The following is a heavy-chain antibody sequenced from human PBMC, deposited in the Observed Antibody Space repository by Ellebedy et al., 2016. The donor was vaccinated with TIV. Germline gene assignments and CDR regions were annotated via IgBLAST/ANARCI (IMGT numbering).Heavy chain of an antibody. V-gene: IGHV3-23*01. D-gene: IGHD1-20*01. CDR2: ISGSGGTT. CDR1: GFSFGGYA. CDR3: AKGEKGYNWNYFEY. J-gene: IGHJ4*02. Sequence: GESLKISXAASGFSFGGYAMSWVRQAPGKGLEWVSTISGSGGTTYYADSVKGRFTISRDNSMNTLYLQMNSLRAEDTAVYYCAKGEKGYNWNYFEYWGQGTLVTVSS.